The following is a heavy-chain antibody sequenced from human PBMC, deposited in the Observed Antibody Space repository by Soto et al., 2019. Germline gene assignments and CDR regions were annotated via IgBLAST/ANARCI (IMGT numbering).Heavy chain of an antibody. Sequence: GVSLRPSFEASGFNFRNFPMSWVRQPPGKGLEWVSSISGNGVNTTYADSVKARFTISRDNSKKMLYLQMNSLRAEDTAVYYSAKTPGMRGWFDHWGQGT. CDR2: ISGNGVNT. CDR1: GFNFRNFP. V-gene: IGHV3-23*01. CDR3: AKTPGMRGWFDH. J-gene: IGHJ5*02.